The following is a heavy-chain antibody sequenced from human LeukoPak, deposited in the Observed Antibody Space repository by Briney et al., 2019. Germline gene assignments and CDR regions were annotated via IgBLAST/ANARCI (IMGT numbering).Heavy chain of an antibody. CDR3: AKWGLHDSSGKFPYFQN. D-gene: IGHD3-22*01. CDR1: GFTLSSPW. V-gene: IGHV3-7*01. Sequence: GESLRLSCAVSGFTLSSPWMSWVRQAPGKGLEWVASIKQDGSEKFYVDSVKGRFTISRDNAKNSLYLQMNSLRAEDTAVYYCAKWGLHDSSGKFPYFQNWGQGTLVTVSS. CDR2: IKQDGSEK. J-gene: IGHJ1*01.